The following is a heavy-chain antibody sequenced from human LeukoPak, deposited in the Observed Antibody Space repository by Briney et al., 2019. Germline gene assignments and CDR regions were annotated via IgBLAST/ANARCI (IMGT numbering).Heavy chain of an antibody. CDR2: TYYKSKWYN. Sequence: SQTLSLTCVISGDSVSSNSASWNWIRQSPSRGLEWLGRTYYKSKWYNDYAVSVKSRITITPDTSKKQFPLQLNSVTPEDTAVYYCAGGMRAHSNFPYFDYWGQGSRVTVSS. CDR1: GDSVSSNSAS. D-gene: IGHD4-11*01. CDR3: AGGMRAHSNFPYFDY. J-gene: IGHJ4*02. V-gene: IGHV6-1*01.